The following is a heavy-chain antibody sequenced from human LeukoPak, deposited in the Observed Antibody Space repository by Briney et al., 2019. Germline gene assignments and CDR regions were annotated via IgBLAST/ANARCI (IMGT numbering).Heavy chain of an antibody. CDR2: MDKETNLYAT. V-gene: IGHV3-73*01. CDR1: GFTFSDSA. CDR3: ARVKDYYDSSGYSPSEGALDY. Sequence: GGSLKLSCVASGFTFSDSAIHWVRQSSGKGLEWIGHMDKETNLYATALAASVKGRFTISRDNSKNTLYLQMNSLRAEDTAVYYCARVKDYYDSSGYSPSEGALDYWGQGTLVTVSS. J-gene: IGHJ4*02. D-gene: IGHD3-22*01.